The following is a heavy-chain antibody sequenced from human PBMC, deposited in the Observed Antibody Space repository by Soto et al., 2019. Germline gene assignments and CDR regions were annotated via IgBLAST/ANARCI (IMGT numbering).Heavy chain of an antibody. V-gene: IGHV4-30-4*01. Sequence: SETLSLTCTVSGGSVTSDEDYWTWIRQSPGKGLEWIGYISNSGSTGYNPSLKTRLSMSADRSKNQFTLRLTSVTAADTAVYFCATESGSTYGYFDHWGQGTQVTVSS. CDR1: GGSVTSDEDY. CDR2: ISNSGST. CDR3: ATESGSTYGYFDH. J-gene: IGHJ4*02. D-gene: IGHD5-18*01.